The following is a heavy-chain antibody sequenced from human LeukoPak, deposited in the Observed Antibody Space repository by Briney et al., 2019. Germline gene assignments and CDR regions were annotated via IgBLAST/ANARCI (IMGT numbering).Heavy chain of an antibody. J-gene: IGHJ4*02. CDR2: ISGSGGST. Sequence: GGSLRLSCAASGFTFSSYAMSWVRQAPGKGLEWVSAISGSGGSTYYADSVKGRFTISRDDAKNSLFLQMASLRAEDTAVYYCARFRATRDGYTWSDYWGQGTLVTVSS. D-gene: IGHD5-24*01. CDR1: GFTFSSYA. CDR3: ARFRATRDGYTWSDY. V-gene: IGHV3-23*01.